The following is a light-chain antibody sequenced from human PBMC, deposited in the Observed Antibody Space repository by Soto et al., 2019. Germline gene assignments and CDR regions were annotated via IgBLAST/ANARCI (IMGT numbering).Light chain of an antibody. CDR2: GAS. Sequence: EIVLTQSPGTLSLSPGERATLSCRASQSVSSSFLAWYQQKPGQAPRLLIYGASSMATGIPDRFSGSGYGTDFTRTISRLEPEDCAVYYCQQYGNAPWTFGQGPKVEI. CDR1: QSVSSSF. J-gene: IGKJ1*01. CDR3: QQYGNAPWT. V-gene: IGKV3-20*01.